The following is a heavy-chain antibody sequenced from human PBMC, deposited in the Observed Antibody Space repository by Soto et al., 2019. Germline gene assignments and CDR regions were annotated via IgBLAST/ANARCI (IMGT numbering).Heavy chain of an antibody. CDR3: ARVLSFVTGPGYYYSGMDV. CDR2: ISAYNGNT. V-gene: IGHV1-18*01. Sequence: ASVKVSCKASGYTFTSYGISWVRQAPGQGLEWMGWISAYNGNTNYAQKLQGRVTMTTDTSTSTAYMELRSLRSDDTAVYYCARVLSFVTGPGYYYSGMDVGGKGTRVTVPS. J-gene: IGHJ6*04. CDR1: GYTFTSYG. D-gene: IGHD1-20*01.